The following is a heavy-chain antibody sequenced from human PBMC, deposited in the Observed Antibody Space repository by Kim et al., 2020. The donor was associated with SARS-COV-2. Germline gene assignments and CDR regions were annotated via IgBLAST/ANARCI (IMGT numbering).Heavy chain of an antibody. J-gene: IGHJ5*01. Sequence: GGSLRLSCEASGFSFSSFAMTWVRQAPGNGLEWVSSISGNGGRTYYADSVKGRFTISRDSSRNMVFLQMNSLRAEDTALYYCAKDCSSGGINCFDSWGQGALVTVSS. CDR2: ISGNGGRT. CDR1: GFSFSSFA. CDR3: AKDCSSGGINCFDS. D-gene: IGHD2-15*01. V-gene: IGHV3-23*01.